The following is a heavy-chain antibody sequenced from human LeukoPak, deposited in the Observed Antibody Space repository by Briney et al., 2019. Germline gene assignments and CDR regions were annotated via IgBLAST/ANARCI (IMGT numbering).Heavy chain of an antibody. J-gene: IGHJ5*02. D-gene: IGHD6-6*01. CDR2: ISAGGGGT. CDR1: GFSFGSHA. V-gene: IGHV3-23*01. Sequence: GGSLRLSCATSGFSFGSHAMSWVRQAPGKGPEWVSSISAGGGGTSYADSVKGRITISRDNSKNTVYLQMNSLRAEDTAVYFCVKTFQYSSNWYDHWGQGTLVTVSS. CDR3: VKTFQYSSNWYDH.